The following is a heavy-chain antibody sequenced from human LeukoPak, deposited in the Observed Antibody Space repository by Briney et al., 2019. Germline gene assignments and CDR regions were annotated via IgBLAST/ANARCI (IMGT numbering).Heavy chain of an antibody. CDR2: ISAYNGNT. CDR3: ASTGAAGATTGFHFDY. J-gene: IGHJ4*02. V-gene: IGHV1-18*01. D-gene: IGHD1-26*01. Sequence: GASVKVSCKASGYTFTSYGISWVRQAPGQGLEWMGWISAYNGNTNYAQKLQGRVTMTTDTSTSTAYMELRSLRSDDTAVYYCASTGAAGATTGFHFDYWGQGTLVTVSS. CDR1: GYTFTSYG.